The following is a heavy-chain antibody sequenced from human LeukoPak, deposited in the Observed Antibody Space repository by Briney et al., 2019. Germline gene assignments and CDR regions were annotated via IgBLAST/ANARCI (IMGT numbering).Heavy chain of an antibody. CDR1: GFTFDDYY. Sequence: GGSLRLSCTASGFTFDDYYITWIRQAPGKGLDWVAYISSSGTATYYADSVKGRFTISRDNAKNSLYLQMDSLKAEDTAMYYCARPARSGIYYPDAFENWGQGQWSPSLQ. CDR2: ISSSGTAT. CDR3: ARPARSGIYYPDAFEN. D-gene: IGHD3-10*01. J-gene: IGHJ3*02. V-gene: IGHV3-11*04.